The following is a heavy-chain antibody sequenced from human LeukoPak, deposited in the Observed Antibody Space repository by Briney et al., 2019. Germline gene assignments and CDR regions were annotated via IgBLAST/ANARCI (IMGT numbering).Heavy chain of an antibody. CDR1: GVTFRSHG. J-gene: IGHJ4*02. CDR2: IWYDGSNS. Sequence: PGGSLRLSCAASGVTFRSHGMHWVRQAPGKGLQWVGVIWYDGSNSYYADSVKGRFTISRDNSKNTLYLQMNSLRAEDTAVYYCARDMDSSSHYFDYWGQGALVTVSS. V-gene: IGHV3-33*01. CDR3: ARDMDSSSHYFDY. D-gene: IGHD6-6*01.